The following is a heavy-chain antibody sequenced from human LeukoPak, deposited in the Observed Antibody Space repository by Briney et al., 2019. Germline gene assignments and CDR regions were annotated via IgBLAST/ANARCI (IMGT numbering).Heavy chain of an antibody. Sequence: SVKVSCKASGGTFISYAISWVRQAPGQGLEWMGRIIPSLGIANYAQKFQGRVTITADKSTGTAYMELSSLRSEDTAVYYCARGLHGWFDPWGQGTLVTVSS. CDR3: ARGLHGWFDP. CDR1: GGTFISYA. J-gene: IGHJ5*02. CDR2: IIPSLGIA. V-gene: IGHV1-69*04.